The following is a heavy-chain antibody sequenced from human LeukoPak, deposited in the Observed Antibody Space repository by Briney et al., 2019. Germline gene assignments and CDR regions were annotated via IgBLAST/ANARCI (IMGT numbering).Heavy chain of an antibody. CDR3: AKKGYYDGSGYYMYYFDH. V-gene: IGHV3-11*01. CDR2: ISSSGSSI. D-gene: IGHD3-22*01. J-gene: IGHJ4*02. CDR1: GFTFSDYY. Sequence: GGSLSLSCAASGFTFSDYYMNWIRQAPGKGLEWVSYISSSGSSIYYADSVKGRFTISRDNSKNTLYLQMNSLRAEDTAVYYCAKKGYYDGSGYYMYYFDHWGQGTLVTVSS.